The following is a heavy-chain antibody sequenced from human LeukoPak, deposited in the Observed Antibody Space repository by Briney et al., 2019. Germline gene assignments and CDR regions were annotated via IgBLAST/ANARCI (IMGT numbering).Heavy chain of an antibody. CDR2: INHSGST. Sequence: PSETLSLTCAVYGGSFSGYYWSWIRQPPGKGLEWIGEINHSGSTNYNPSLKSRVTISVDTSKNQFSLKLSSVTAADTAVYYCASLSITGTGIDYWGQGTLVTVSS. CDR3: ASLSITGTGIDY. J-gene: IGHJ4*02. CDR1: GGSFSGYY. D-gene: IGHD1-20*01. V-gene: IGHV4-34*01.